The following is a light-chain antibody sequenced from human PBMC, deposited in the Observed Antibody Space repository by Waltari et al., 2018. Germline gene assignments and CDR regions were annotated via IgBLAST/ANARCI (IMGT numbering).Light chain of an antibody. V-gene: IGKV1-5*03. CDR3: QQYNSYPRT. CDR1: QRIHNW. Sequence: TQSPGTLSLSPGKRATLSCRASQRIHNWLAWYQQKPGKAPKTLIFKASDLVSGVPSRFSGSGFGTEFTLTIANLQPDDFATYYCQQYNSYPRTFGPGTKVEIK. CDR2: KAS. J-gene: IGKJ1*01.